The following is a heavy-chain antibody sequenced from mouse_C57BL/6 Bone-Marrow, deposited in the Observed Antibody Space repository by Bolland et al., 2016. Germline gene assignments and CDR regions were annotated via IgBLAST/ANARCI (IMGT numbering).Heavy chain of an antibody. CDR2: GGGST. CDR3: ASAGDGYLNY. D-gene: IGHD2-3*01. V-gene: IGHV5-12*01. J-gene: IGHJ4*01. Sequence: GGGSTYYPDTVKGRFTISRDNAKNTLYLQMSRLKSEDTAMYYCASAGDGYLNYWGQGTS.